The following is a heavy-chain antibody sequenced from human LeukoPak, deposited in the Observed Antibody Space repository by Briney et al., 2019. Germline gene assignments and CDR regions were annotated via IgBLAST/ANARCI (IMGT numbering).Heavy chain of an antibody. CDR3: ARVHYDILTGYYNVIDY. V-gene: IGHV1-2*02. Sequence: GASVKVSCKASGYTFTGYYMHWVRQAPGQGLEWMGWINPNSGGTNYAQKFQGRVTMTRDTSISTAYMELSRLRSDDTAVYYCARVHYDILTGYYNVIDYWGQGTLVTVSS. J-gene: IGHJ4*02. D-gene: IGHD3-9*01. CDR2: INPNSGGT. CDR1: GYTFTGYY.